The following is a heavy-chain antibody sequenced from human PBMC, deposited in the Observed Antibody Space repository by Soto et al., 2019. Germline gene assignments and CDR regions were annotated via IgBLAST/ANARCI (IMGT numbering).Heavy chain of an antibody. CDR1: GGSFSCYY. Sequence: PSETLSLTCAVYGGSFSCYYWSWIRQPPGKGLEWIGEINHSGSTNYNPSLKSRVTISIDTSKNQFSLKLSSVTAADTAVYYCARGRGCSGGSCYAPTRFFDYWGQGTLVTVSS. V-gene: IGHV4-34*01. D-gene: IGHD2-15*01. J-gene: IGHJ4*02. CDR3: ARGRGCSGGSCYAPTRFFDY. CDR2: INHSGST.